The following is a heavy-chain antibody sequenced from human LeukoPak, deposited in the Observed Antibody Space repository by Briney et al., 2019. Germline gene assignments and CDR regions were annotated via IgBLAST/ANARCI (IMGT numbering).Heavy chain of an antibody. Sequence: ASVKVSCKASGGTFSSYAISWVRQAPGQGLEWMGGIIPIFGTANYAQKFQGRVPITADESTSTAYMELSSLRSEDTAVYYCAVWGSGSYFDYWGQGTLVTVSS. D-gene: IGHD3-10*01. CDR3: AVWGSGSYFDY. CDR1: GGTFSSYA. V-gene: IGHV1-69*13. CDR2: IIPIFGTA. J-gene: IGHJ4*02.